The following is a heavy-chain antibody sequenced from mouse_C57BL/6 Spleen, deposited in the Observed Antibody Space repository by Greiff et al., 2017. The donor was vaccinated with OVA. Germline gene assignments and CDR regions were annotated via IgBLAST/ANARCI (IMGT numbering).Heavy chain of an antibody. J-gene: IGHJ1*03. CDR3: AREDYGSSYPYWYFDV. CDR2: IYPRSGNT. CDR1: GYTFTSYG. D-gene: IGHD1-1*01. Sequence: QVQLQQSGAELARPGASVKLSCKASGYTFTSYGISWVKQRTGQGLEWIGEIYPRSGNTYYNEKFKGKATLTADKSSSTAYMELRSLTSEDSAVYFCAREDYGSSYPYWYFDVWGTGTTVTVSS. V-gene: IGHV1-81*01.